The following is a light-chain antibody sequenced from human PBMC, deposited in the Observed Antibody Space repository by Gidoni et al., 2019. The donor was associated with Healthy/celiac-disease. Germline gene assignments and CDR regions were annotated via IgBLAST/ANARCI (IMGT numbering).Light chain of an antibody. CDR1: QILLHSNGYHY. V-gene: IGKV2-28*01. Sequence: DILMTQSPLSLPVTPGEPASISCRSSQILLHSNGYHYLDWYLQKPGQSPQLLIYLGTNRASGVPDRCSGSGSGTDFTLKSSRVEAEDVGVYYCMRARETGTFGQGTRLEIK. J-gene: IGKJ5*01. CDR3: MRARETGT. CDR2: LGT.